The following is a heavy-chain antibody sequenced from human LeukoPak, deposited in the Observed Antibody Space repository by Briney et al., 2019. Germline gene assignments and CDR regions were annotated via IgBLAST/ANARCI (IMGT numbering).Heavy chain of an antibody. Sequence: GGSLRLSCAASGLTFSSYAMSWVRQAPGKGLEWVSAISGSGGSTYYADSVKGRFTISRDNSKNTLYLQMNSLRAEDTAVYYCAKDQSHTYCSSTSCYMEEAFDIWGQGTMVTVSS. CDR3: AKDQSHTYCSSTSCYMEEAFDI. J-gene: IGHJ3*02. D-gene: IGHD2-2*02. CDR1: GLTFSSYA. CDR2: ISGSGGST. V-gene: IGHV3-23*01.